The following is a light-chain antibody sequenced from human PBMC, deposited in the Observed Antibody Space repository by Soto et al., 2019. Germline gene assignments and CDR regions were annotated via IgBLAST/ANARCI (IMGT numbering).Light chain of an antibody. Sequence: DMHMTHCRSTLSESIVCRATSSVRASQSISSWLAWYQQKPGTAPKVLIYDASSLQSGVPSRFSGSGSGTELTLTIRSLQPDDFATYYGQHYNNYLWTFGQGTKVEIK. CDR2: DAS. CDR1: QSISSW. CDR3: QHYNNYLWT. J-gene: IGKJ1*01. V-gene: IGKV1-5*01.